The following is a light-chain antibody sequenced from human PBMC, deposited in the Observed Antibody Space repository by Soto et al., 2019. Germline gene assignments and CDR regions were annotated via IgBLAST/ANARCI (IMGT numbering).Light chain of an antibody. CDR2: VGTGGIVG. CDR3: GADHGSGSNFVYV. V-gene: IGLV9-49*01. CDR1: SGYSNYK. J-gene: IGLJ1*01. Sequence: QPVLTQPPSASASLGASVTLTCTLSSGYSNYKVDWYQQRPGKGPRFVMRVGTGGIVGSKGDGIPDRFSVLGSGLNRYLTIKNIQEEDESDYHCGADHGSGSNFVYVFXTGTKLTVL.